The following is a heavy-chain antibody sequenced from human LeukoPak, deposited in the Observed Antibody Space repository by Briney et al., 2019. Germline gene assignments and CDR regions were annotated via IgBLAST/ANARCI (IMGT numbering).Heavy chain of an antibody. J-gene: IGHJ3*02. CDR1: GGTFSSYA. D-gene: IGHD2-21*02. Sequence: EASVKVSCKASGGTFSSYAISWVRQAPGQGLEWMGGIIPIFGTANYAQKFQGRVTITTDESTSTAYMELSSLRSEDTAVYYCARDSAGDESDAFDIWGQGTMVTVSS. V-gene: IGHV1-69*05. CDR3: ARDSAGDESDAFDI. CDR2: IIPIFGTA.